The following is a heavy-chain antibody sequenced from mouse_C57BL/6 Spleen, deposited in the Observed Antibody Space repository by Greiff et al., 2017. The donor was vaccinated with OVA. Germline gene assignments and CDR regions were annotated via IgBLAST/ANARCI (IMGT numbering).Heavy chain of an antibody. CDR1: GFTFSDYG. V-gene: IGHV5-17*01. CDR2: ISSGSSTI. CDR3: AREDYAMDY. Sequence: EVKLMESGGGLVKPGGSLKLSCAASGFTFSDYGMHWVRQAPETGLEWVAYISSGSSTIYYADTVRGRFTISRDNAKNTLFLQMTSLRSEDTAMYYCAREDYAMDYWGQGTSVTVSS. J-gene: IGHJ4*01.